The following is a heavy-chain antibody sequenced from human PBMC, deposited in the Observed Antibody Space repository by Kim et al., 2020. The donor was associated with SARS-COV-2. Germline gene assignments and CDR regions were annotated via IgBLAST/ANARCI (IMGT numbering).Heavy chain of an antibody. D-gene: IGHD2-15*01. CDR1: GGSISSYY. CDR2: IYYSGST. CDR3: ARGPGGVVAAGGYYYYGMDV. J-gene: IGHJ6*02. Sequence: SETLSLTCTVSGGSISSYYWSWIRQPPGKGLEWIGSIYYSGSTNYNPSLKSRVTISVDTSKNQFSLQLSSVTAADTAVYYCARGPGGVVAAGGYYYYGMDVWGQGTTVTVSS. V-gene: IGHV4-59*01.